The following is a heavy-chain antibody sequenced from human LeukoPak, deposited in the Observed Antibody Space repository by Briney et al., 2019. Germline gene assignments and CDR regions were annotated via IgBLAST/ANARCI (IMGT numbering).Heavy chain of an antibody. D-gene: IGHD1-26*01. Sequence: SETLSLTCTVSGGSISSYYWSWIRQPPGKGLEWIGYIYYSGSTNYNPSLKSRVTISVDTSKNQFSLKLSSATAADTAVYYCARDGSGSSAHVYFDYWGQGTLVTVSS. V-gene: IGHV4-59*01. J-gene: IGHJ4*02. CDR2: IYYSGST. CDR3: ARDGSGSSAHVYFDY. CDR1: GGSISSYY.